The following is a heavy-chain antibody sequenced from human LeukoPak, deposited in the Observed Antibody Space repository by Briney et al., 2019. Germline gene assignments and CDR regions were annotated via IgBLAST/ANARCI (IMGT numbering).Heavy chain of an antibody. CDR2: FDPEDGET. CDR3: ATDQSSGWLATREFDY. CDR1: GYTLTELS. Sequence: ASVTVSCKVSGYTLTELSMHWVRQAPGKGLEWMGGFDPEDGETIYAQKFQGRVTMTEDTSTDTAYMELSSLRSEDTAVYYCATDQSSGWLATREFDYWGQGTLVTVSS. V-gene: IGHV1-24*01. D-gene: IGHD6-19*01. J-gene: IGHJ4*02.